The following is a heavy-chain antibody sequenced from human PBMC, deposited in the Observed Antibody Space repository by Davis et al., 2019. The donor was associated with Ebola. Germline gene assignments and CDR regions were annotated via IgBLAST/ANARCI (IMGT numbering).Heavy chain of an antibody. CDR1: GFTFSSYE. Sequence: PGGSLRLSCAASGFTFSSYEMNWVRQAPGKGLEWVAVIWYDGSNKYYADSVKGRFTISRDNSKNTLYLQMNSLRAEDTAVYYCARGTTSDRKHDYYYYGMDVWGQGTTVTVSS. CDR3: ARGTTSDRKHDYYYYGMDV. CDR2: IWYDGSNK. J-gene: IGHJ6*02. V-gene: IGHV3-33*08. D-gene: IGHD1-14*01.